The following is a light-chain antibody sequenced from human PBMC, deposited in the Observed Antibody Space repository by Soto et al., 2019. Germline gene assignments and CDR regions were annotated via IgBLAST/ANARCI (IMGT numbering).Light chain of an antibody. Sequence: QLVLTQSPSASTSLGASVKLTCTLSSGDSNYAIAWHQQQPEKGPRYLMRLNSDGSHSKGDGIPDRFSGSSSGAERYLTISSLQSEDEADYYCQTWGTGIRVFGGGTKLTVL. J-gene: IGLJ2*01. CDR3: QTWGTGIRV. CDR1: SGDSNYA. CDR2: LNSDGSH. V-gene: IGLV4-69*01.